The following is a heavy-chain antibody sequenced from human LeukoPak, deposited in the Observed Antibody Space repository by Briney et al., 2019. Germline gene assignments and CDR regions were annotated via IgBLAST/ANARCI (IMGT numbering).Heavy chain of an antibody. D-gene: IGHD3-22*01. J-gene: IGHJ4*02. V-gene: IGHV4-59*11. Sequence: SETLSLTCTVSSDSIRSPYWSWIRQPPGKGLECIGYIYYSGSTSYNPSLKSRVTISVDTSKNQFSLRLSSVTAADTAIYYCARVTPLYDHYYFDWWGQGALVTVSS. CDR3: ARVTPLYDHYYFDW. CDR1: SDSIRSPY. CDR2: IYYSGST.